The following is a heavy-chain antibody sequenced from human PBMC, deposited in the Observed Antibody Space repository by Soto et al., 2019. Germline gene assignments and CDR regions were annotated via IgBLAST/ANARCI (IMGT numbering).Heavy chain of an antibody. Sequence: EVQLLESGGGLVQPGGSLRLSCAASGFTFSTYAMNWVRQAPGRGLEWLSVIVGDASSTDYADSVKGRFIISRDNSNNTLYLQMNYLRADDTAVYYCAKDLRPDGRYDLDYWGQGTLVTVSP. CDR1: GFTFSTYA. V-gene: IGHV3-23*01. D-gene: IGHD3-3*01. CDR2: IVGDASST. J-gene: IGHJ4*02. CDR3: AKDLRPDGRYDLDY.